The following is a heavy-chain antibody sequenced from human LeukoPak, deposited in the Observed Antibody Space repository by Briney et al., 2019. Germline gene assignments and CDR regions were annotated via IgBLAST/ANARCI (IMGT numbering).Heavy chain of an antibody. D-gene: IGHD3-22*01. V-gene: IGHV3-7*01. CDR3: VRAANYHDRSNYYDVFDI. J-gene: IGHJ3*02. CDR1: GFTFSNDW. Sequence: GGSLRLSCAASGFTFSNDWMASVRQAPGKGLEWVANIRGDGSREYYLDSVEGRFTISRDNAKNSLYLQMNSLRPDDTAVYYCVRAANYHDRSNYYDVFDIWGQGTMVTVSS. CDR2: IRGDGSRE.